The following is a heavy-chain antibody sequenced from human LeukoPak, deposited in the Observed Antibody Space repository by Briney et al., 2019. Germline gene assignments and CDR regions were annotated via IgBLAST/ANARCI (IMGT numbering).Heavy chain of an antibody. CDR2: IKQDGSEK. V-gene: IGHV3-7*01. D-gene: IGHD6-19*01. Sequence: PGGSLRLSCAASGFTFSSYWMSWVRQAPGKGLEWVANIKQDGSEKYYVDSVRGRFTISRDNAKNSLYLQMNSLRAEDTAVYYCAKGLAVVPYYYYYMDVWGKGTTVTISS. CDR3: AKGLAVVPYYYYYMDV. J-gene: IGHJ6*03. CDR1: GFTFSSYW.